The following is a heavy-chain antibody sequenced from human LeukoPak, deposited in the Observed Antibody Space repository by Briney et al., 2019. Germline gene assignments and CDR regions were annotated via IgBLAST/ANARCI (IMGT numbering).Heavy chain of an antibody. V-gene: IGHV3-21*01. CDR3: ARFQGAHY. CDR1: GFTFSSYG. J-gene: IGHJ4*02. Sequence: TGGSLRLSCAASGFTFSSYGMNWVRQAPGMGLEWVSSISSSSSYIYYADSVKGRFTSSRDNTKNSLYLQMNSLRAEDTAVYYCARFQGAHYWGQGTLVTVSS. CDR2: ISSSSSYI. D-gene: IGHD4/OR15-4a*01.